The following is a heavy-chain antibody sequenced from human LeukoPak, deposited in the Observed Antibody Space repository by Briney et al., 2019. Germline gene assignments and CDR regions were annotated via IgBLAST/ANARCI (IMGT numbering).Heavy chain of an antibody. Sequence: GGSLRLSCAELGFTASGHTMHWVCQAPGKGLVWVSRINSDGTTTDYADSVKGRVTVSRDNGRNTVYLQMSSLRADDTAIYYWARVSPYRVARLLALDIWGQGTKVTVSS. CDR3: ARVSPYRVARLLALDI. CDR1: GFTASGHT. V-gene: IGHV3-74*01. CDR2: INSDGTTT. J-gene: IGHJ3*02. D-gene: IGHD3-16*02.